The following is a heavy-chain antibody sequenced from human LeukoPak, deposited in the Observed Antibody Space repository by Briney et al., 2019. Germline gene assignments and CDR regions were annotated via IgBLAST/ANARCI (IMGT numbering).Heavy chain of an antibody. CDR3: ARHIYCGGDCSPPVY. CDR1: GDSISDSNYY. V-gene: IGHV4-39*01. D-gene: IGHD2-21*02. Sequence: PSETLSLTCTVSGDSISDSNYYWGWIRQPPGKGLEWIGSIYYSGSTYYNPSLKSRVTISVDTSKNQFSLKLSSVTAAYTAVYYCARHIYCGGDCSPPVYWGQGTLVTVSS. J-gene: IGHJ4*02. CDR2: IYYSGST.